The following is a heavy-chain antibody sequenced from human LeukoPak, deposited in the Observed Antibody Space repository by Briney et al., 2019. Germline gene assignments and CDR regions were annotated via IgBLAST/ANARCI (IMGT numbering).Heavy chain of an antibody. CDR1: GYTFTSYA. CDR3: ARGVWYSSSWLNDAFDI. V-gene: IGHV7-4-1*02. Sequence: ASVKVSCKASGYTFTSYAMNWVRQAPGQGLEWVGWINTNTGNPTYAQGFTGRFVFSLDTSVSTAYLQISSLKAEDTAVYYCARGVWYSSSWLNDAFDIWGQGTMVTVSS. D-gene: IGHD6-13*01. CDR2: INTNTGNP. J-gene: IGHJ3*02.